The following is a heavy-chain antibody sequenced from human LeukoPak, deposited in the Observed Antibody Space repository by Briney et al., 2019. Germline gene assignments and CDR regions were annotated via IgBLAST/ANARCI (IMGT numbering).Heavy chain of an antibody. J-gene: IGHJ4*02. CDR1: GFTFSSYG. CDR3: ALGGNGGY. D-gene: IGHD4-23*01. CDR2: ISYDGSNK. V-gene: IGHV3-30*03. Sequence: GRSLRLSCAASGFTFSSYGMHWVRQAPGKGLEWVAVISYDGSNKYYADSVKGRFTISRDNSKNTLYLQMNSLRAEDTAVYYCALGGNGGYWGQGTLVTVSS.